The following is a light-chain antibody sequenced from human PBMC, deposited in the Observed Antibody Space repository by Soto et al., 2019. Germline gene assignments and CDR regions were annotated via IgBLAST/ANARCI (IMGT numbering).Light chain of an antibody. Sequence: ESVLTQSPATLSLSPGERATLSCRASQSVSSYLAWYQQKPGQAPRLLLYDASNRATGIPARFSGSGSGTDFTLTISSLEPEDFAVYYCQQRSTWPVTFGQGTKVEIK. CDR2: DAS. CDR3: QQRSTWPVT. CDR1: QSVSSY. J-gene: IGKJ1*01. V-gene: IGKV3-11*01.